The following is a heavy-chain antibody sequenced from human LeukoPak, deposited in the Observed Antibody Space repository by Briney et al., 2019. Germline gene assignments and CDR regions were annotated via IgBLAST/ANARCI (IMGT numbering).Heavy chain of an antibody. CDR3: AKDGDLWSGFAPGFDP. D-gene: IGHD3-3*01. J-gene: IGHJ5*02. CDR2: ISYDGSNK. CDR1: GFTFSSYG. V-gene: IGHV3-30*18. Sequence: PGRSLRLSCAASGFTFSSYGMHWVRQAPGKGLEWVAVISYDGSNKYYADSVKGRFTISRDNSKNTLYLQMNSLRAEDTAVYYCAKDGDLWSGFAPGFDPWGQGTLVTVSS.